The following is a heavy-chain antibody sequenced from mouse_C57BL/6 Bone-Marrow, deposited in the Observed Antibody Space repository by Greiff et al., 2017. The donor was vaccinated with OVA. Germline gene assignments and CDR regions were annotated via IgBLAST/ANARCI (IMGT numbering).Heavy chain of an antibody. V-gene: IGHV1-64*01. CDR3: AGQTAQAKAMDY. CDR2: IHPNSGST. Sequence: VQLQQPGAELVKPGASVKLSCKASGYTFTSYWMHWVKQRPGQGLEWIGMIHPNSGSTNYNEKFKSKATLTVDKSSSTAYMQLSSLTSEDSAVYYCAGQTAQAKAMDYWGQGTSVTVSS. J-gene: IGHJ4*01. CDR1: GYTFTSYW. D-gene: IGHD3-2*02.